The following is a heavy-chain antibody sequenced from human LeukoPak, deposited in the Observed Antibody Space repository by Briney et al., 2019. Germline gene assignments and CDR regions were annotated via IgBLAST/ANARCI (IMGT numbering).Heavy chain of an antibody. Sequence: SETLSLTCTVSGGSISSYYWSWIRQPPGKGLERIGYIYYSGSTNYNPSLKSRVTISVDTSKNQFSLKLSSVTAADTAVYYCARQYYYDSPFDYWGQGTLVTVSS. CDR1: GGSISSYY. CDR3: ARQYYYDSPFDY. CDR2: IYYSGST. D-gene: IGHD3-22*01. J-gene: IGHJ4*02. V-gene: IGHV4-59*01.